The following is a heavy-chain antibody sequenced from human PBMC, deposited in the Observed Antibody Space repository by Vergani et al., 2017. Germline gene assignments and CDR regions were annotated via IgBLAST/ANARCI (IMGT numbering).Heavy chain of an antibody. CDR1: GFSIDNGYY. CDR2: IYRTGRT. V-gene: IGHV4-38-2*01. CDR3: ARRSGIVYDIFSGTQYFFDF. D-gene: IGHD3-9*01. Sequence: QVQLQESGPGLVKPSETLSLTCAVSGFSIDNGYYWDWIRQPPGKGLEWIGSIYRTGRTHFNPSLKRRVTISVDTSNNPFSLRLNSLTAADTAVYYCARRSGIVYDIFSGTQYFFDFWGQGTLVTVSS. J-gene: IGHJ4*02.